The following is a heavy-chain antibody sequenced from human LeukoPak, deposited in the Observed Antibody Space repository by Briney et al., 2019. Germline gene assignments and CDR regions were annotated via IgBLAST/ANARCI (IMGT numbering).Heavy chain of an antibody. CDR1: SGSISSYY. CDR2: IYYSGST. V-gene: IGHV4-59*01. Sequence: SETLSLTCTVSSGSISSYYWSWIRQPPGKGLEWIGYIYYSGSTNYNPSLKSRVTISVDTSKNQFSLKLSSVTAADTAVYYCARASTVTFDYWGQGTLVTVSS. J-gene: IGHJ4*02. D-gene: IGHD4-17*01. CDR3: ARASTVTFDY.